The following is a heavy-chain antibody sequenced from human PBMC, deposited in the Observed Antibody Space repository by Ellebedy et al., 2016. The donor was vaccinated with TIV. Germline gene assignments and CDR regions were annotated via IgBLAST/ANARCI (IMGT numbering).Heavy chain of an antibody. CDR2: IHPGDSDT. Sequence: GESLKISXQGSGYSFNTYWIAWVRQMPGKGLELMGIIHPGDSDTRYSSSFQGQVAISVDTSISTAYLQWSSLKASDTATYYCARHKAAGGGYYYGMDVWGQGVTVAVSS. CDR1: GYSFNTYW. D-gene: IGHD6-13*01. J-gene: IGHJ6*02. V-gene: IGHV5-51*01. CDR3: ARHKAAGGGYYYGMDV.